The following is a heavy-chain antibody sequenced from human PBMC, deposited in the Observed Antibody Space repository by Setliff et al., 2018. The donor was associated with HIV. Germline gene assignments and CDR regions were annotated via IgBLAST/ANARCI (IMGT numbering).Heavy chain of an antibody. CDR1: GGSISSSSYY. Sequence: SETLSLTCSVSGGSISSSSYYWGWIRQPPGKGLEWIGTIYYSGNTYYNPSLKSRVTISADTSKNEFFLKLTSVTAADTAVYYCARQPGYSSGWYFTASGFDPWGQGTLVTVSS. J-gene: IGHJ5*02. D-gene: IGHD6-19*01. CDR2: IYYSGNT. V-gene: IGHV4-39*01. CDR3: ARQPGYSSGWYFTASGFDP.